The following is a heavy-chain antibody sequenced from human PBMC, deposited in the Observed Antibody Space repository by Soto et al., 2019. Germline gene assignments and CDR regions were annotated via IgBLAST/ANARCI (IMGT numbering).Heavy chain of an antibody. J-gene: IGHJ6*02. CDR1: GGTFSSYA. D-gene: IGHD3-10*01. CDR2: IIPIFGTA. CDR3: AREDTMVRGVIEALGMDV. Sequence: SVKVSCKASGGTFSSYAISRVRQAPGQGLEWMGGIIPIFGTANYAQKFQGRVTITADESTSTAYMELSSLRSEDTAVYYCAREDTMVRGVIEALGMDVWGQGTTVTVSS. V-gene: IGHV1-69*13.